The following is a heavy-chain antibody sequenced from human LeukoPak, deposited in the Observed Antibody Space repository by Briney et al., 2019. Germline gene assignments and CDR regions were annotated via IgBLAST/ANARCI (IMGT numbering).Heavy chain of an antibody. CDR2: INPSGGST. CDR3: ARPSYDYVWGSYRQPFDY. Sequence: ASLKVSCKASGYTFTSYYMHWVRQAPGQGLEWMGIINPSGGSTSYAQKFQGRVTMTRDTSTSTVYMELSSLRSEDTAVYYCARPSYDYVWGSYRQPFDYWGQGTLVTVSS. D-gene: IGHD3-16*02. V-gene: IGHV1-46*01. J-gene: IGHJ4*02. CDR1: GYTFTSYY.